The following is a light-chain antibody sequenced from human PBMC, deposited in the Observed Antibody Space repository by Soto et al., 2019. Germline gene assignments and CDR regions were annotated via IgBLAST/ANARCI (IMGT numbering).Light chain of an antibody. CDR1: QGISNY. V-gene: IGKV1-27*01. CDR2: AAS. J-gene: IGKJ3*01. Sequence: DSQMTQSPSSLSATVGDRVTITCRASQGISNYLAWYQQKPGKVPKLLIYAASTLQSGVPSRFIGSGSGTDFTLTISSLQPEDVATYYCQKYNGAPGAFGAGTKVDMK. CDR3: QKYNGAPGA.